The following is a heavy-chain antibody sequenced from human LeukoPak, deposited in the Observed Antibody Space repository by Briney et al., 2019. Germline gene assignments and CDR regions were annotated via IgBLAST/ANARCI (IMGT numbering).Heavy chain of an antibody. CDR1: GGSISSSSYY. J-gene: IGHJ4*02. V-gene: IGHV4-39*07. Sequence: SETLSLTCTVSGGSISSSSYYWGWIRQPPGKGLEWIGSIYYSGSTYYNPSLKSRVTISVDTSKNQFSLKLSSVTAADTAVYYCARVSGYSSSWSPFDYWGQGTLVTVSS. CDR3: ARVSGYSSSWSPFDY. CDR2: IYYSGST. D-gene: IGHD6-13*01.